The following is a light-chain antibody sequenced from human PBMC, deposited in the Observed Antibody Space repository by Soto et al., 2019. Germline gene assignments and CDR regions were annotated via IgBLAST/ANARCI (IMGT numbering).Light chain of an antibody. CDR3: QQYGSLIT. Sequence: EIVLTQSPGTLSLSPGERATLSCRASQSVSSSYLAWYQQKPGQAPRLLIYGPSSRATGIPDRFSGSGSGTDFTLTISRLEPEDFAVYYCQQYGSLITCGQETRLEIK. J-gene: IGKJ5*01. V-gene: IGKV3-20*01. CDR2: GPS. CDR1: QSVSSSY.